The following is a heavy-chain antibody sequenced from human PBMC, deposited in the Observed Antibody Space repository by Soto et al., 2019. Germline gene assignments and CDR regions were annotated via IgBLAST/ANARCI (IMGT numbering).Heavy chain of an antibody. CDR2: IIPIFGTA. CDR1: GGTFSSYA. CDR3: ASRSYSSGWYNRAFDI. D-gene: IGHD6-19*01. Sequence: QVQLVQSGAEVKKPGSSVKVSCKASGGTFSSYAISWVRQAPGQGLEWMGGIIPIFGTANYAQKFQGRVTIPADESTSTAYMELSSLRSEDTPVYYCASRSYSSGWYNRAFDIWGQGTMVTVSS. V-gene: IGHV1-69*01. J-gene: IGHJ3*02.